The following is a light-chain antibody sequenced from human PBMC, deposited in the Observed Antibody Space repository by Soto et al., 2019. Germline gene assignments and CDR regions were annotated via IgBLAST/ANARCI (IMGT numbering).Light chain of an antibody. V-gene: IGKV1-12*01. J-gene: IGKJ4*01. Sequence: DIQMTQSPSSVSASVGDTVSITCRASQGINNWLAWYQQKPGKAPQLLIYAASSLQSGVPSRFSGSRFGTDFTLTITSLQPEDFATYFCQQANNFPLTFGGGTKIEIK. CDR3: QQANNFPLT. CDR1: QGINNW. CDR2: AAS.